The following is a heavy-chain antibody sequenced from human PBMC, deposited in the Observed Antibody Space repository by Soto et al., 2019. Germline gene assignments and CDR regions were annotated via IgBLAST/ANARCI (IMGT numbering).Heavy chain of an antibody. CDR3: AKDGGVVVVAATHYYYYGLDV. V-gene: IGHV3-43*02. Sequence: GGSLRLSCAASGFTFDDYAMHWVRQAPGKGLEWVSLISGDGGSTYYADSVKGRFTISRDNSKNSLYLQMNSLRTEDTAVYYCAKDGGVVVVAATHYYYYGLDVWGQGTTVTVSS. D-gene: IGHD2-15*01. CDR2: ISGDGGST. CDR1: GFTFDDYA. J-gene: IGHJ6*02.